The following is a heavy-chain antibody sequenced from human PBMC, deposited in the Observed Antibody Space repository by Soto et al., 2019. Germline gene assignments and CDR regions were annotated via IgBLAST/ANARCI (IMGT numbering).Heavy chain of an antibody. Sequence: SETLSLTCTVSGCSISSYYWSWIRQPPGKGLEWIGYIYYSGSTNYNPSLKSRVTISVDTSKNQFSLKLSSVTAADTAVYYCARGGGELQTTPWGQGTLVTVSS. V-gene: IGHV4-59*01. CDR1: GCSISSYY. D-gene: IGHD1-26*01. J-gene: IGHJ5*02. CDR2: IYYSGST. CDR3: ARGGGELQTTP.